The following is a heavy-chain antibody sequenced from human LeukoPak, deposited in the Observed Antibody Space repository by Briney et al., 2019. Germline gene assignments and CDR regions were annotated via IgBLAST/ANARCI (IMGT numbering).Heavy chain of an antibody. D-gene: IGHD3-3*01. CDR2: IYYSGSP. Sequence: SETLSLTCTVSGGSISSSSYYWGWIRQPPGKGLEWIGSIYYSGSPYYNPSLKSRVTISVDTSKNQFSLKLSSVTAADTAVYYCASLGPPYDFWSGPFDYWGQGTLVTVSS. V-gene: IGHV4-39*07. CDR3: ASLGPPYDFWSGPFDY. CDR1: GGSISSSSYY. J-gene: IGHJ4*02.